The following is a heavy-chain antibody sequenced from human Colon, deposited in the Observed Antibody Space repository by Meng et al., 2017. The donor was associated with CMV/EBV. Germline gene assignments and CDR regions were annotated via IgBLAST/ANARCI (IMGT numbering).Heavy chain of an antibody. CDR3: ARDTPHNAFEP. Sequence: GESLKISCAGSGFIFNKYWMHWVRQPPGGGLVWLSRIDNEGSGAIYADSVRGRFTVSRDNARNTVYLQMNNLRDEDTAVYYCARDTPHNAFEPWGHGTLVTVSS. D-gene: IGHD2-15*01. CDR1: GFIFNKYW. J-gene: IGHJ5*02. V-gene: IGHV3-74*01. CDR2: IDNEGSGA.